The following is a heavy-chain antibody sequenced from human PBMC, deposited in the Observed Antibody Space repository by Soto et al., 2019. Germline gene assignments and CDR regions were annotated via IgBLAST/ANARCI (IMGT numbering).Heavy chain of an antibody. CDR1: GFTFSNAW. CDR3: TTDEGSPSYCSSTSCYSYYYYYGMDV. CDR2: IKSKTDGGTT. V-gene: IGHV3-15*01. D-gene: IGHD2-2*02. J-gene: IGHJ6*02. Sequence: VQLVESGGGLVKPGGSLRLSCAASGFTFSNAWMSWVRQAPGKGLEWVGRIKSKTDGGTTDYAAPVKGRFTISRDDSKNTLYLQMNSLKTEDTAVYYCTTDEGSPSYCSSTSCYSYYYYYGMDVWGQGTTVTVSS.